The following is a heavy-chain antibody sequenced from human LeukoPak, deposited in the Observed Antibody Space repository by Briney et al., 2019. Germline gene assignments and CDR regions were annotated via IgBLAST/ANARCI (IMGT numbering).Heavy chain of an antibody. D-gene: IGHD6-25*01. J-gene: IGHJ4*02. CDR1: GFSFSTYG. Sequence: GGSLRLSCEVSGFSFSTYGMYWVRQAPGKGLESVAVISYDGSKTYYADSVKGRSTISRDNPKNTVYLQLNSLRAEDTAVYYCARDPDIEAAYYFDYWGQGTLVTVSS. CDR2: ISYDGSKT. V-gene: IGHV3-30*03. CDR3: ARDPDIEAAYYFDY.